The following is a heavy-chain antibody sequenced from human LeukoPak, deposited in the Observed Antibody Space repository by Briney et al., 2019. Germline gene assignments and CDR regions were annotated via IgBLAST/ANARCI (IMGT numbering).Heavy chain of an antibody. V-gene: IGHV4-59*11. Sequence: SETLSLTCNVSGGSIGTLYWSWIRQPPGKGLEWIGYIYYSGSTNYNPSLKSRVTISVDTSKNQFSLKLSSVTAADTAVYYCARTPITARGMDVWGQGTTVTVSS. CDR2: IYYSGST. J-gene: IGHJ6*02. D-gene: IGHD6-6*01. CDR3: ARTPITARGMDV. CDR1: GGSIGTLY.